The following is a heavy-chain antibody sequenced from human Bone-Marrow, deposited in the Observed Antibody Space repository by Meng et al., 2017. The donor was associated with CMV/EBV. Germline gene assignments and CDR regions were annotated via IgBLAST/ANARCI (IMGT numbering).Heavy chain of an antibody. J-gene: IGHJ5*02. V-gene: IGHV3-66*02. D-gene: IGHD2-2*01. CDR2: IYSGGST. Sequence: GESLKISCAASGFTVSSNYMSWVRQAPGKGLEWVSVIYSGGSTYYADSVKGRFTISRDNSKNTLYLQMNSLRAEDTAVYYCARASSSTSCYWSWGKGTLVTVSS. CDR1: GFTVSSNY. CDR3: ARASSSTSCYWS.